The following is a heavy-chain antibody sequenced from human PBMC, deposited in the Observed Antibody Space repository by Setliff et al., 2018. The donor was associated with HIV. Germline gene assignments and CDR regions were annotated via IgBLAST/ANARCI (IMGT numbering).Heavy chain of an antibody. Sequence: SETLSLTCAMSGDSLNSDAFSWSWIRLPPGEGLEWIGYMKEGGRTYYNPSLRSRVSMSLDTSKNQFSLKLTSVTAADTAVYYCARGGTSSNWFDPWGQGTLVTVSS. J-gene: IGHJ5*02. CDR2: MKEGGRT. D-gene: IGHD1-26*01. CDR1: GDSLNSDAFS. V-gene: IGHV4-30-2*01. CDR3: ARGGTSSNWFDP.